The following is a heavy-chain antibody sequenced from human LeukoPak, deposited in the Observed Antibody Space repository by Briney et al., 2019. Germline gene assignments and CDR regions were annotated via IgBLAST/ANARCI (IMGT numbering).Heavy chain of an antibody. Sequence: SETLSLTCTVSGYSISSAYYWAWIRQSPGKGLEWIGSIYHGGSIYYNPSVKSRVTISVDTSKNQFSLKLSSVTAADTAVYYCARDATYYFDSSGYYEAAFDIWGQGTMVTVSS. V-gene: IGHV4-38-2*02. D-gene: IGHD3-22*01. CDR2: IYHGGSI. CDR1: GYSISSAYY. CDR3: ARDATYYFDSSGYYEAAFDI. J-gene: IGHJ3*02.